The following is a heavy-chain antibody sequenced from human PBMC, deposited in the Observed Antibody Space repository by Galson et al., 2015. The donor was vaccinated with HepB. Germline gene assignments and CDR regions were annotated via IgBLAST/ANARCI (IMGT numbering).Heavy chain of an antibody. CDR1: GFTFSSYG. D-gene: IGHD1-26*01. V-gene: IGHV3-33*01. J-gene: IGHJ3*02. CDR2: IWYDGSNK. Sequence: SLRLSCAASGFTFSSYGMHWVRQAPGKGLEWVAVIWYDGSNKYYADSVKGRFTISRDNSKNTLYLQMNSLRAEDTAVYYCAREVGATPYDAFDIWGQGTMVTVSS. CDR3: AREVGATPYDAFDI.